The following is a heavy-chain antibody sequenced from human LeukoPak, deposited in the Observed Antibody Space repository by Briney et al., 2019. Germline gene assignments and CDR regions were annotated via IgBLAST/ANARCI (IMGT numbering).Heavy chain of an antibody. J-gene: IGHJ6*03. Sequence: GGSLRLSCAASGFTFDDYGMSWVRQAPGKGLEWVSVIYSGDNTYYADSVKGRFTIYRDNSRNTLYLQMNSLRVEDTAVYYCGRDLGVGFCSSTGCNNLNMDVWGKGTTVTVSS. CDR2: IYSGDNT. CDR3: GRDLGVGFCSSTGCNNLNMDV. V-gene: IGHV3-53*01. D-gene: IGHD2-2*01. CDR1: GFTFDDYG.